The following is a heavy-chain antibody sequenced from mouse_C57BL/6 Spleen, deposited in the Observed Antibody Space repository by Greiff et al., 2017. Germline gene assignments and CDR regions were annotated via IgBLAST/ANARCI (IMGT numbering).Heavy chain of an antibody. CDR2: INPYNGGT. CDR1: GYTFTDYY. V-gene: IGHV1-19*01. D-gene: IGHD1-1*01. Sequence: VQLKESGPVLVKPGASVKMSCKASGYTFTDYYMNWVKQSHGKSLEWIGVINPYNGGTSYNQKFKGKATLTVDKSSSTAYMELNSLTSEDSAVYYCARLLIPPTYWGQGTLVTVSA. J-gene: IGHJ3*01. CDR3: ARLLIPPTY.